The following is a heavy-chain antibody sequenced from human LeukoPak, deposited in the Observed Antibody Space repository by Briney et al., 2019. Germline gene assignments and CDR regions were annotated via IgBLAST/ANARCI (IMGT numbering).Heavy chain of an antibody. CDR1: GGSISSGSYY. CDR2: IYTSGST. Sequence: SETLSLTCTVSGGSISSGSYYWSWIRQPAGKGLEWIGRIYTSGSTNYNPSLKSRVTISVDTSKNQFSLKLSSVTAADTAVYYCARVPYYDSSGYPYYFDYWGQGTLVTVSS. CDR3: ARVPYYDSSGYPYYFDY. J-gene: IGHJ4*02. D-gene: IGHD3-22*01. V-gene: IGHV4-61*02.